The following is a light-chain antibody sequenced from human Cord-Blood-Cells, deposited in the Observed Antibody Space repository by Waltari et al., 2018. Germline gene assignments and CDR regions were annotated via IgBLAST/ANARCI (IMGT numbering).Light chain of an antibody. V-gene: IGKV3-11*01. CDR2: DAS. CDR1: QGVSSY. CDR3: QQRSNWPLT. J-gene: IGKJ4*01. Sequence: EIVLTQSPATLSLSPGDRATLSCRASQGVSSYLAWYQQKPDQAPRLLIYDASNRATGIPARFSGSGSGTDFTLTISSLEPEDFAVYYCQQRSNWPLTFGGGTKVEIK.